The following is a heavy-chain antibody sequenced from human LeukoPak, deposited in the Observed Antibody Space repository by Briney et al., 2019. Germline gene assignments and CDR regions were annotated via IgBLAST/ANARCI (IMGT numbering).Heavy chain of an antibody. V-gene: IGHV4-34*01. CDR3: ARVRKSFSGRFFSYAYYYYMDV. CDR1: IGSFSDFH. Sequence: SETLSLTCAVYIGSFSDFHWSWIRQPPGKGLEWIAEINHNGSTNYNPSLKSRVTISVDTSKNQFSLKLNSVTAADTAMYYCARVRKSFSGRFFSYAYYYYMDVWGKGTTVTVSS. CDR2: INHNGST. D-gene: IGHD1-26*01. J-gene: IGHJ6*03.